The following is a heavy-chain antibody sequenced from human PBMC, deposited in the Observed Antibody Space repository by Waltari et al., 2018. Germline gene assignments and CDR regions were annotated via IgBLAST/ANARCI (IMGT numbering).Heavy chain of an antibody. CDR1: GFTFSRYW. J-gene: IGHJ4*02. CDR3: ARGGQAYWGY. CDR2: IKQDGSEK. Sequence: EVQLVESGGGLVQPGGSLRLSCSAPGFTFSRYWLSWVRQAPGKGLEWVANIKQDGSEKYYVDSVKGRFTISRDNAKNSLYLQMNSLRAEDTAVYYCARGGQAYWGYWGQGTLVTVSS. V-gene: IGHV3-7*01. D-gene: IGHD2-21*01.